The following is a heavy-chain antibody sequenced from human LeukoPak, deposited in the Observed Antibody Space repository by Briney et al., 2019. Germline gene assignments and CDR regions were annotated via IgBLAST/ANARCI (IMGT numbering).Heavy chain of an antibody. CDR3: ARQTGSGLFILP. V-gene: IGHV4-59*08. Sequence: PSETLSLTCAVYGGSFSGYYWSWIRQPPGKGLEWIGYIYYSGSTNYNPSLKSRVTLSMDTSKNQFSLRLTSVTAADTAVYYCARQTGSGLFILPGGQGTLVTVSS. J-gene: IGHJ4*02. CDR1: GGSFSGYY. D-gene: IGHD3/OR15-3a*01. CDR2: IYYSGST.